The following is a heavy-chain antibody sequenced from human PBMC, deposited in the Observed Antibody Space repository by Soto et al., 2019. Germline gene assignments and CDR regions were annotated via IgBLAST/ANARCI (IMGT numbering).Heavy chain of an antibody. V-gene: IGHV3-23*01. D-gene: IGHD3-22*01. CDR2: ISVSGNNA. Sequence: AGGSLRLSCVAYGFAFITFAMTWVRQAPGKGLEWVAAISVSGNNAYYADSVKGRFTISRDNSQNSVFLQMSSLRADGTAVYYCARDQLRPGILYSLGVLLPEYGLWGQGTLVTVSS. CDR3: ARDQLRPGILYSLGVLLPEYGL. CDR1: GFAFITFA. J-gene: IGHJ4*02.